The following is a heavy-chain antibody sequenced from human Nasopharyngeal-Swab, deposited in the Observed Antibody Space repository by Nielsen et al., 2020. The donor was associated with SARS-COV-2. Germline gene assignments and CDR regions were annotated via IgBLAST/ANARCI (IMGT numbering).Heavy chain of an antibody. D-gene: IGHD5-12*01. Sequence: SDTLSLTCTVSGGSISSSYWSWIRQPPGKGLEWIGYIYYSGSTNYNPSLKSRVTISVDTSKNQFSLKLSSVTAADTPVYYCARGPPPTTTPYYYGMDVWGQGTTVTVSS. V-gene: IGHV4-59*13. CDR1: GGSISSSY. J-gene: IGHJ6*02. CDR3: ARGPPPTTTPYYYGMDV. CDR2: IYYSGST.